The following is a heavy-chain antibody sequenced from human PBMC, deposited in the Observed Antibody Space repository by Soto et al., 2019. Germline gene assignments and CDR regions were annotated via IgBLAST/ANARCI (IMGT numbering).Heavy chain of an antibody. CDR2: ISWNSGTL. CDR3: AKGRTRPLQLGSFGDNAFDV. CDR1: EFTFEDYA. V-gene: IGHV3-9*01. D-gene: IGHD1-1*01. J-gene: IGHJ3*01. Sequence: EVQLVESGGGLVQPGRSLRLSCAASEFTFEDYAMHWVRQAPGKGPEWVSGISWNSGTLVYADSVKGRFTISRDNAKNSLFLQMNSLRAEDTALYFCAKGRTRPLQLGSFGDNAFDVWGQGTMVTVSS.